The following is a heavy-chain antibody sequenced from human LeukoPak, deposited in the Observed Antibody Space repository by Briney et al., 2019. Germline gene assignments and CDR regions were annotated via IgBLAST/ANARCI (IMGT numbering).Heavy chain of an antibody. CDR2: IRSKAYGGTT. CDR1: GFTFGDYA. J-gene: IGHJ4*02. CDR3: TRDRGQTGDLLDY. V-gene: IGHV3-49*03. D-gene: IGHD7-27*01. Sequence: GGSLRLSCTASGFTFGDYAMSWFRQAPGKGLEWVGFIRSKAYGGTTEYAASVKGRFTISRDDSKSIAYLQMNSLKTEDTAVYYCTRDRGQTGDLLDYWGQGTLVTVSS.